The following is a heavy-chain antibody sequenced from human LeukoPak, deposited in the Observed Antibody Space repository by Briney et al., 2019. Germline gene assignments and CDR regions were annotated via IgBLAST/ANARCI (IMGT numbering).Heavy chain of an antibody. Sequence: SETLSLTCAVYGGSFSGYYWSWIRQPPGKGLEWIGEINHSGSTNYNPSLKSRVTISVDTSKNQFSLKLSSVTAADTAVYYCARYLGYCSSTSCYGAIDYWGQGTLVTVSS. D-gene: IGHD2-2*01. CDR1: GGSFSGYY. J-gene: IGHJ4*02. CDR2: INHSGST. V-gene: IGHV4-34*01. CDR3: ARYLGYCSSTSCYGAIDY.